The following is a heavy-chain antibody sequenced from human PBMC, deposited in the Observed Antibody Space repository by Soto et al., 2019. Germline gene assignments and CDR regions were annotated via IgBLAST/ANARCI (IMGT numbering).Heavy chain of an antibody. J-gene: IGHJ6*02. V-gene: IGHV3-74*01. CDR2: INTDASTT. CDR3: ARGVRNYSAVDV. Sequence: EVQLVESGGGLIQPGGSLRLSCAASGFTFSSHWMHWVRQGSGKGLVWVSRINTDASTTNYADSVRGRFTISRDNAKDTVFLQMNSLTAEDTAVYYCARGVRNYSAVDVWGQGTTVTVSS. CDR1: GFTFSSHW.